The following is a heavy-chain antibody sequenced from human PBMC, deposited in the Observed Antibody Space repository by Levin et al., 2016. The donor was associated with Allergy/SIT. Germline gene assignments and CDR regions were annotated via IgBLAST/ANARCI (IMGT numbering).Heavy chain of an antibody. D-gene: IGHD3-10*01. V-gene: IGHV4-59*08. J-gene: IGHJ4*02. Sequence: WIRQPPGKGLEWIGYIYYSGNTNYNPSLKSRVSTSVDTSKNQFSLKLSPVTAADTAVYYCARHGSFPYFDYWGQGTLVTVSS. CDR2: IYYSGNT. CDR3: ARHGSFPYFDY.